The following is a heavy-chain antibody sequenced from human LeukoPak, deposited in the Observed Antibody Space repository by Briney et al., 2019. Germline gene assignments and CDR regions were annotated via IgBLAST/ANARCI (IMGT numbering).Heavy chain of an antibody. CDR2: IRYDGSNK. Sequence: PGGSLRLSCAASGFTFSSYGMHWVRQAPGKGLEWVAFIRYDGSNKYYADSVKGRFTISRDNSKNTLYVQMNSLRLEDTAVYYCAQAVKGYSYGDDAFDIWGQGTMVIVSS. D-gene: IGHD5-18*01. CDR3: AQAVKGYSYGDDAFDI. V-gene: IGHV3-30*02. J-gene: IGHJ3*02. CDR1: GFTFSSYG.